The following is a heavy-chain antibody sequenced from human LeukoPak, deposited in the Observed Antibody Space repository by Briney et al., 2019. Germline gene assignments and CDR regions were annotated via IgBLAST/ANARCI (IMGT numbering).Heavy chain of an antibody. CDR1: GFTFSSYA. CDR3: AKGSGRPNWFDP. J-gene: IGHJ5*02. CDR2: ISGSGGGT. V-gene: IGHV3-23*01. Sequence: GGSLRLSCAASGFTFSSYAMSWVRQAPGKGLEWVSAISGSGGGTYYADSVKGRFTISRDNSKNTLYLQMNSLRAEDTAVYYCAKGSGRPNWFDPWGQGTLVTVSS. D-gene: IGHD3-10*01.